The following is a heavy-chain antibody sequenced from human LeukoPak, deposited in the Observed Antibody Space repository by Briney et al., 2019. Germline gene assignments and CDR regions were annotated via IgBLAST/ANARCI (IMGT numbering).Heavy chain of an antibody. V-gene: IGHV3-74*01. CDR1: GFTISSYV. CDR2: ISHDGII. J-gene: IGHJ4*02. D-gene: IGHD5-24*01. Sequence: GGSLRLSCETAGFTISSYVMNWVRRTPGKGLVWVSRISHDGIISYADSVKGRFTISRDNAKNTLILQMNSLRVEDTAVYYCARDWVYKIDYWGRGTLVTVSS. CDR3: ARDWVYKIDY.